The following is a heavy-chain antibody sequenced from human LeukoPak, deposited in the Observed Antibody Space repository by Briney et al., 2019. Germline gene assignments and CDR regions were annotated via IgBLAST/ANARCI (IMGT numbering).Heavy chain of an antibody. J-gene: IGHJ2*01. CDR3: ARIRPYCSGVSCYRPHYWYFDL. CDR1: GFSLSTSGMC. V-gene: IGHV2-70*11. Sequence: RMSGPTLVNPTQTLTLTCTLSGFSLSTSGMCVSWIRQPPGKALEWLARIDWDDDQYYSTSLETRLTISKDTSKNQVVLTMTNMDPVDTATYYCARIRPYCSGVSCYRPHYWYFDLWGRGTLVTVSS. D-gene: IGHD2-15*01. CDR2: IDWDDDQ.